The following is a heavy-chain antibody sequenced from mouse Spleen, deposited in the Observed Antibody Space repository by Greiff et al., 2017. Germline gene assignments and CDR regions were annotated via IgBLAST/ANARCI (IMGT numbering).Heavy chain of an antibody. CDR3: TAFNTVVANPYYFDY. CDR1: GFNIKDYY. J-gene: IGHJ2*01. D-gene: IGHD1-1*01. Sequence: EVKLEESGAELVRPGASVKLSCTASGFNIKDYYMHWVKQRPEQGLEWIGRIDPEDGDTEYAPKFQGKATMTADTSSNTAYLQLSSLTSEDTAVYYCTAFNTVVANPYYFDYWGQGTTLTVSS. CDR2: IDPEDGDT. V-gene: IGHV14-1*01.